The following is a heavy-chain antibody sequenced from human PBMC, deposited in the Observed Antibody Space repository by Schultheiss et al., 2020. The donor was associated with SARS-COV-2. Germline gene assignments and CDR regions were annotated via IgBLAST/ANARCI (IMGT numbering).Heavy chain of an antibody. CDR2: IIPIFGTA. Sequence: SVKVSCKASGGTFSSYAISWVRQAPGQGLEWMGGIIPIFGTANYAQKFQGRVTITADESTSTAYMELSSLRSEDTAVYYCARDDDIVVVPAAMPHYYYYYGMDVWGQGTTVTVSS. D-gene: IGHD2-2*01. J-gene: IGHJ6*02. V-gene: IGHV1-69*13. CDR1: GGTFSSYA. CDR3: ARDDDIVVVPAAMPHYYYYYGMDV.